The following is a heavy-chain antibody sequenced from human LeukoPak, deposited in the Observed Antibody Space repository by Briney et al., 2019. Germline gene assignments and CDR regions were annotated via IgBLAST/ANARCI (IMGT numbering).Heavy chain of an antibody. D-gene: IGHD1-26*01. CDR3: AREWEGWELGDYYYMDV. Sequence: GGSLRLSCAASGFSVGNNYVTWVRQPPGKGLEWVSVIYTDGSTYYADSVKGRFIISRDSSKNTLYLQMNSLRAEDTAVYYCAREWEGWELGDYYYMDVWGKGTTVTVSS. CDR1: GFSVGNNY. V-gene: IGHV3-53*05. J-gene: IGHJ6*03. CDR2: IYTDGST.